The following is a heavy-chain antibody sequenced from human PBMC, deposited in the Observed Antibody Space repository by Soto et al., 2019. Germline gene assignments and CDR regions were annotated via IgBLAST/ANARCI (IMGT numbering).Heavy chain of an antibody. V-gene: IGHV3-23*01. CDR2: ISGSGGST. J-gene: IGHJ5*02. CDR3: AKDLTYDFWSGYRRWFDP. D-gene: IGHD3-3*01. CDR1: GFTFSSYA. Sequence: GGSLRLSCAASGFTFSSYAMSWVRQAPGKGLEWVSAISGSGGSTYYADSVKGRFTISRDNSKNTLYLQMNSLRAEDTAVYYCAKDLTYDFWSGYRRWFDPWGQGTLVTVSS.